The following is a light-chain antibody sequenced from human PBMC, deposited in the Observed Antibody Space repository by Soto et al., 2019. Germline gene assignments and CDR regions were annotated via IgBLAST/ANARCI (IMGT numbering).Light chain of an antibody. CDR1: TSNIGAGYD. V-gene: IGLV1-40*01. Sequence: QSVLTQPPSVSGAPGQRITISCTGNTSNIGAGYDVHWYQQLPGTAPKLLIYGNNNRPSGVPDRVSGSKSGTSASLAITGLQPEDEADYYCQSYASRLIGLVFGGGTKLTVL. CDR2: GNN. CDR3: QSYASRLIGLV. J-gene: IGLJ2*01.